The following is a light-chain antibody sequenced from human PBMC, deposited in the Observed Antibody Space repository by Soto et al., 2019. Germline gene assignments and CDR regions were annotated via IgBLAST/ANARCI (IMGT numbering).Light chain of an antibody. CDR2: SDN. Sequence: QSVLTQPPSASGTPGQRVTISCSGSSSNIGSYSVSWYQQFPGTAPRLLIYSDNQRPSGVPDRFSASKSGASASLAISGLQSEDEADYYCAAWDDSLKGYVFGTGTKVTVL. V-gene: IGLV1-44*01. CDR1: SSNIGSYS. CDR3: AAWDDSLKGYV. J-gene: IGLJ1*01.